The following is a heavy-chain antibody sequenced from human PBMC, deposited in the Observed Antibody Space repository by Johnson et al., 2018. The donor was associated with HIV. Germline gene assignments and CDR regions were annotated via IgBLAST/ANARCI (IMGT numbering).Heavy chain of an antibody. CDR2: IFSGGDT. D-gene: IGHD5-24*01. Sequence: VQLVESGGGLVQPGGSLRLSCAASGFTVSSNYMSWVRQAPGKGLEWVSVIFSGGDTYYGDSVRGRFSISRDNSKNTLYLQMKSLRADDTAVYYCARACGDGYTCDVFDIWGQGTMVTVSS. V-gene: IGHV3-66*01. CDR3: ARACGDGYTCDVFDI. J-gene: IGHJ3*02. CDR1: GFTVSSNY.